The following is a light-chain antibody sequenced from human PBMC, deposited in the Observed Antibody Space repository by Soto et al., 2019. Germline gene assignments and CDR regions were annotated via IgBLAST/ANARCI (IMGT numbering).Light chain of an antibody. V-gene: IGLV2-14*02. CDR3: TSYAGSNNLV. CDR2: EGS. J-gene: IGLJ3*02. Sequence: QSALTQPASVSGSPGQSITISCTGASSDVGSYNLVTWYQQHPGKAPKLMIYEGSKRPSGVPDRFSGSKSGNTASLTVSGLQAEDEADYYCTSYAGSNNLVFAGGTKVTVL. CDR1: SSDVGSYNL.